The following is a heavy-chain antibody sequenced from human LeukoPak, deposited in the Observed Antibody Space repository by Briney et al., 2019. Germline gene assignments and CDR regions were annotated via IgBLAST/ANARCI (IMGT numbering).Heavy chain of an antibody. CDR2: IYYSGST. CDR1: GGSISSGGYY. CDR3: AAEYDYVWGSYRYNYYFDY. Sequence: PSETLSLTCTVSGGSISSGGYYWSWIRQHPGKGLEWIGYIYYSGSTYYNPSLKGRVTISVDTSKNQFSLKLSSVTAADTAVYLCAAEYDYVWGSYRYNYYFDYWGQGTLVTVSS. V-gene: IGHV4-31*03. D-gene: IGHD3-16*02. J-gene: IGHJ4*02.